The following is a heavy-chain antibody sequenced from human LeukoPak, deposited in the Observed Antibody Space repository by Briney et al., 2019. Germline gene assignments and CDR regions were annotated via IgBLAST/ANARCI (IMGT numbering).Heavy chain of an antibody. J-gene: IGHJ6*02. CDR2: IYYSGST. V-gene: IGHV4-30-4*01. CDR3: ASDRIVVVPAAMREEITYYYYGMDV. D-gene: IGHD2-2*01. CDR1: GGSISRGDYY. Sequence: SQTLSLTCTVSGGSISRGDYYWSWIRQPPGKGLEWIGYIYYSGSTYYNPSLKSRVTISVDTSKNQFSLKLSSVTAADTAVYYCASDRIVVVPAAMREEITYYYYGMDVWGQGTTVTVSS.